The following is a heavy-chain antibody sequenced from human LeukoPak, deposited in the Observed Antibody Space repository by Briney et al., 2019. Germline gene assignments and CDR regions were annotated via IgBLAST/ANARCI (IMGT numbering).Heavy chain of an antibody. CDR2: ISSSTSYI. V-gene: IGHV3-21*01. CDR3: ARAGGSTVSHSDY. J-gene: IGHJ4*02. Sequence: GGSLRLSCAASGFTFSSYSMNWIRQAPGKGLEWVSSISSSTSYIYYADSVKGRFTISKDNAKNSLYLQMNSLRAEDTAVYYCARAGGSTVSHSDYWGQGTLDTVSS. D-gene: IGHD4-17*01. CDR1: GFTFSSYS.